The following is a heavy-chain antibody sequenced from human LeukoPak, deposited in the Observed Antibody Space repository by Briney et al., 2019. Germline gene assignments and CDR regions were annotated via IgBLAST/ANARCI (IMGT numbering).Heavy chain of an antibody. Sequence: GGSLRLSCAASGFTFSSYSMNWVRQAPGKGLEWVSYISSSSSTIYYADSVKGRFTISRDNAKNSLYLQMNSLRAEDTAVYYCARQHFHIAAAGIFYWGQGTLVTVSS. CDR3: ARQHFHIAAAGIFY. CDR2: ISSSSSTI. CDR1: GFTFSSYS. V-gene: IGHV3-48*01. J-gene: IGHJ4*02. D-gene: IGHD6-13*01.